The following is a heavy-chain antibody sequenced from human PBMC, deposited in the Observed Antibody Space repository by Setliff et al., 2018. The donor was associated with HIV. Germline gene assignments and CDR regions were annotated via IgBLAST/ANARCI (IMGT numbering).Heavy chain of an antibody. Sequence: ASVKVSCKASGYTFTSYAMNWVRQAPGQGLEWMGWINTHTGNPTYAQGLTGRFVFSLDTSVSTAYLQISSLKAEDTAVYYCARSSSGHGFDIWGQGTMVTVSS. CDR3: ARSSSGHGFDI. CDR2: INTHTGNP. D-gene: IGHD6-6*01. V-gene: IGHV7-4-1*02. J-gene: IGHJ3*02. CDR1: GYTFTSYA.